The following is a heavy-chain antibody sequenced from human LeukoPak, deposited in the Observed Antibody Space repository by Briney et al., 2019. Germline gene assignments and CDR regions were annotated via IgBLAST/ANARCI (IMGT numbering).Heavy chain of an antibody. V-gene: IGHV3-30*18. Sequence: PGTSLRLSCAASGFIFSDYAMHWVRQAPGNGLEWVAQIWFDGSKKNYADSVKGRFTISRDQSKNTVSLQMNSLRAEDAALYYCAKDGQSNAPYAMDVWGQGTTVTVSS. CDR1: GFIFSDYA. CDR2: IWFDGSKK. J-gene: IGHJ6*02. CDR3: AKDGQSNAPYAMDV. D-gene: IGHD2-8*01.